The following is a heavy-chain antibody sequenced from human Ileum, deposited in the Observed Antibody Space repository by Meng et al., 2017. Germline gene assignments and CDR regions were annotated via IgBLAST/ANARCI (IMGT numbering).Heavy chain of an antibody. CDR1: GGSISISNW. D-gene: IGHD2-15*01. CDR3: ARVRCASVSCYGDSSFVY. V-gene: IGHV4-4*02. J-gene: IGHJ4*02. CDR2: IYHTGGT. Sequence: QVQLQESGPGLVKPSGTLPLTCSVSGGSISISNWWTWVRQPPGKGLEWIGEIYHTGGTNYNPSLKRRVTISVDKSKNQFSLEVTSVTAADTAVYYRARVRCASVSCYGDSSFVYWGQGTLVTVSS.